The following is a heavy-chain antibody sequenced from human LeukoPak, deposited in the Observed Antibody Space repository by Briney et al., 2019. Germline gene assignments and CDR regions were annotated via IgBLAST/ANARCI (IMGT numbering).Heavy chain of an antibody. CDR1: GFTFSSYE. Sequence: GGSLRLFCAASGFTFSSYEMNWVRQAPGKGLEWVSYISSSGSTIYYADSVKGRFTISRDNAKNSLYLQMNSLRAEDTAVYYCARDAGYNIDYWGQGTLVTVSS. V-gene: IGHV3-48*03. CDR3: ARDAGYNIDY. CDR2: ISSSGSTI. J-gene: IGHJ4*02. D-gene: IGHD5-24*01.